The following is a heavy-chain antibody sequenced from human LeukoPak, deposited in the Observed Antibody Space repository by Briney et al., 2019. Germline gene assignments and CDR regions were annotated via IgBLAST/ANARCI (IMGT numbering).Heavy chain of an antibody. CDR2: IRVHNGDT. CDR3: ARDRYDVGVAFDF. D-gene: IGHD3-9*01. J-gene: IGHJ3*01. CDR1: GHMFAVFG. V-gene: IGHV1-18*01. Sequence: GASVKVSCKASGHMFAVFGITWVRQAPGQGLEWMGSIRVHNGDTNYAQKFQGRLTMTTDTSATTAYMELRSLKSDDTAVYYCARDRYDVGVAFDFWGQGTMVTVSS.